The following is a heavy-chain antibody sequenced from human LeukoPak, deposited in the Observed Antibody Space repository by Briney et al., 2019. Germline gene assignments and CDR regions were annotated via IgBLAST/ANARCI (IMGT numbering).Heavy chain of an antibody. CDR2: IYYSGST. CDR3: ARVVILTGYYTHFDY. Sequence: SQTLSLTCTVSGGSISSGDYYWSWIRQPPGKGLEWIGYIYYSGSTYYNPSLKSRVTISVDTSKNQFFLKLSSVTAANTAVYYCARVVILTGYYTHFDYWGQGTLVTVSS. J-gene: IGHJ4*02. V-gene: IGHV4-30-4*01. CDR1: GGSISSGDYY. D-gene: IGHD3-9*01.